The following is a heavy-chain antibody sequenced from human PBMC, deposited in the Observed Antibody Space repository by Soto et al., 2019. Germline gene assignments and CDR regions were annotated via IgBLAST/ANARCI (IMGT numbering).Heavy chain of an antibody. D-gene: IGHD3-16*02. CDR1: GDSITSGGYY. CDR3: ARTYCDYDWESYRLRGGYYFDY. V-gene: IGHV4-31*03. CDR2: IYYSGST. J-gene: IGHJ4*02. Sequence: QVQLQESGPGLVKPSQTLSLTCTVSGDSITSGGYYWSWIRQHPGTGLEWIGYIYYSGSTSYNPSLKSRVSISVDTSKNQFSLKLSSVTAADTAVYYCARTYCDYDWESYRLRGGYYFDYWGQGTPVTVSS.